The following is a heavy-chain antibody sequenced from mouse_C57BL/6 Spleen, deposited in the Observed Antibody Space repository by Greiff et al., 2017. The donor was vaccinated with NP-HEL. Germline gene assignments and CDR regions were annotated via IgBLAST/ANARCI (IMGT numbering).Heavy chain of an antibody. D-gene: IGHD1-1*01. V-gene: IGHV5-4*01. CDR1: GFTFSSYA. Sequence: EVKLVESGGGLVKPGGSLKLSCAASGFTFSSYAMSWVRQTPEKRLEWVATISDGGSYTYYPDNVKGRFTISRDNAKNNLYLQMSHLKSEDTAMYYCARDNTTPVGYFDVWGTGTTVTVSS. CDR2: ISDGGSYT. CDR3: ARDNTTPVGYFDV. J-gene: IGHJ1*03.